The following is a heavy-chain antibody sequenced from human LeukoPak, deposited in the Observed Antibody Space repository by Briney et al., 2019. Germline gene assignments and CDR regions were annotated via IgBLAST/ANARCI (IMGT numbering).Heavy chain of an antibody. CDR2: ISWNSGSI. D-gene: IGHD2-2*01. CDR3: AKDIFSRFCSSTSCYDYYYGMDV. CDR1: GFTFSAYA. Sequence: GGSLRLSCAASGFTFSAYAMSWVRQAPGKGLEWVSGISWNSGSIGYADSVKGRFTISRDNAKNSLYLQMNSLRAEDTALYYCAKDIFSRFCSSTSCYDYYYGMDVWGQGTTVTVSS. V-gene: IGHV3-9*01. J-gene: IGHJ6*02.